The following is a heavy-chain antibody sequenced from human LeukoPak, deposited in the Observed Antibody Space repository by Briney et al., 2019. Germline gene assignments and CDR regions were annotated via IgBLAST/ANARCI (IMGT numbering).Heavy chain of an antibody. CDR2: IYPGDSDT. CDR3: ARRGPLYGSGTLDY. D-gene: IGHD3-10*01. V-gene: IGHV5-51*01. CDR1: GSRSISNW. J-gene: IGHJ4*02. Sequence: GEPREISCKGPGSRSISNWIGWVRQLPAKGLEWMEIIYPGDSDTRSSPSFQGQVTISADKSISTAYLQWSSLKASDTAMYYCARRGPLYGSGTLDYWGQGTLVTVSS.